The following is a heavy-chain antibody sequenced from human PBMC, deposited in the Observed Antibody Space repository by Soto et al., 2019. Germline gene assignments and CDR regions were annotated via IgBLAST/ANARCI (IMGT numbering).Heavy chain of an antibody. V-gene: IGHV4-30-4*01. J-gene: IGHJ6*02. CDR3: ATESVLPYYYGMDV. CDR2: IYYSGST. Sequence: SETLSLTCTVSGGSISSGDYYWSWIRQPPGKGLEWIGYIYYSGSTYYNPSLKSRVTISVDTSKNQFSLKLSSVTAADTAVYYCATESVLPYYYGMDVWGQGTTVTV. D-gene: IGHD2-15*01. CDR1: GGSISSGDYY.